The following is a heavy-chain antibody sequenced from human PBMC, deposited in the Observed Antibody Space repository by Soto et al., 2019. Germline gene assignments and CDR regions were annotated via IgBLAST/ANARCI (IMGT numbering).Heavy chain of an antibody. Sequence: LALSRTASADSMNITVAYWGGIRQPPGTGLEWVGNIYYLGNTYYNPSLGSRVTISVDTSKNQFSLKLSSVTAADTAVFYCAGLYPYEGSGYHLDYWGQGTLVTVSS. D-gene: IGHD3-22*01. J-gene: IGHJ4*02. CDR2: IYYLGNT. CDR1: ADSMNITVAY. V-gene: IGHV4-39*01. CDR3: AGLYPYEGSGYHLDY.